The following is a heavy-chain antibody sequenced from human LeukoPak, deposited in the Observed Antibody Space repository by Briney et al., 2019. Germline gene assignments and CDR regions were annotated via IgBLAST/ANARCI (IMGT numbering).Heavy chain of an antibody. CDR2: ISGSSSYT. J-gene: IGHJ2*01. D-gene: IGHD6-19*01. CDR1: GFTFSDYY. Sequence: GGSLRLSCAASGFTFSDYYMSWIRQAPGKGLEWVSYISGSSSYTNYADSVKGRFTISRDNAKNSLYLQMNSLRVEDTAVFYCARPYSSGWYGGFDLWGRGTLVTVSS. CDR3: ARPYSSGWYGGFDL. V-gene: IGHV3-11*03.